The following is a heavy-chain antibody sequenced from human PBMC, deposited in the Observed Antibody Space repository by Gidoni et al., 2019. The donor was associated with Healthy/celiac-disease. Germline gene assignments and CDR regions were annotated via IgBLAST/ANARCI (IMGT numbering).Heavy chain of an antibody. CDR2: IYYSGST. CDR3: ARDSQYASYNWFDP. V-gene: IGHV4-59*01. J-gene: IGHJ5*02. D-gene: IGHD4-4*01. CDR1: GGPISSYY. Sequence: QVQLQESGPGLVKPSETLSLPCTVPGGPISSYYWSWIRQPPGKGLGWIGYIYYSGSTNYNPSLKSRVTISVDTSKNQFSLKLSSVTAADTAVYYCARDSQYASYNWFDPWGQGTLVTVSS.